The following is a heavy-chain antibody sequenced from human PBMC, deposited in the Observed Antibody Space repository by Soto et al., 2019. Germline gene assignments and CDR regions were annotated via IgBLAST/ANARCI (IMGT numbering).Heavy chain of an antibody. D-gene: IGHD1-1*01. CDR1: GFSFTTTRMG. CDR3: AHRDSTGTTTYFDS. J-gene: IGHJ4*02. CDR2: IYWDGES. Sequence: QITLKEAGPTLVKPTETLTLTCTFSGFSFTTTRMGVGWTRHPPGKALEWLAIIYWDGESRYNPLLRRRLTLSEDTSKNLVVLTMTNMDPKDTATYYCAHRDSTGTTTYFDSWGQGIPVTVAS. V-gene: IGHV2-5*02.